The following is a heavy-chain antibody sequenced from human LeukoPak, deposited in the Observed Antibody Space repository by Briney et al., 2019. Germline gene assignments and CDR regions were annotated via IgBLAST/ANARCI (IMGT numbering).Heavy chain of an antibody. CDR3: ARETAVHGGIEF. D-gene: IGHD3-10*01. CDR2: IYPVSGSS. CDR1: GDSIRGGYFY. Sequence: PSETLSLTCSVSGDSIRGGYFYWNWIRQPAGRGLEWIGRIYPVSGSSSYNPSLQSRATILEDRSRNQFSLILNAVTASDTALYFCARETAVHGGIEFWGQGMQVTVSS. V-gene: IGHV4-61*02. J-gene: IGHJ4*02.